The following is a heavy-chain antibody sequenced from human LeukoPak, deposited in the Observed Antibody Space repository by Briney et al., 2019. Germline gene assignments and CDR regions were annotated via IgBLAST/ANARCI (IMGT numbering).Heavy chain of an antibody. CDR2: IKSKTDGGTT. J-gene: IGHJ4*02. CDR1: GFTFSNAW. D-gene: IGHD3-22*01. V-gene: IGHV3-15*01. Sequence: GGSLRLSCAASGFTFSNAWMSWVRQAPGKGLEWVGRIKSKTDGGTTDYAAPVKGRFTISRDDSKNTLYLQMNSLKTEDTAVYYCTTDSSLNYDNSGYLLYWGQGTLVTVSS. CDR3: TTDSSLNYDNSGYLLY.